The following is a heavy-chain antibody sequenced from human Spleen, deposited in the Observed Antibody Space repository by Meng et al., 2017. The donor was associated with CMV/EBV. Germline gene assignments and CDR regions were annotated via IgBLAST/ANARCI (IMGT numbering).Heavy chain of an antibody. Sequence: CSGSVGSLSSGGFYWSWIRQPPGKGLEWIGYMYSSGMTKYNPSLKSRVTISIDTSKNQFSLKMNSVAAADTAVYYCARGDHYGDYFDFWGQGTLVTVSS. D-gene: IGHD4-17*01. CDR1: VGSLSSGGFY. J-gene: IGHJ4*02. CDR3: ARGDHYGDYFDF. V-gene: IGHV4-61*08. CDR2: MYSSGMT.